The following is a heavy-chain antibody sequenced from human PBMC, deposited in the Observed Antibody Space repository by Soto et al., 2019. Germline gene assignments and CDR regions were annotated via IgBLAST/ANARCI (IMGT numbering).Heavy chain of an antibody. V-gene: IGHV3-30*18. D-gene: IGHD5-18*01. CDR2: ISHDAITT. CDR1: GFTFSEHG. J-gene: IGHJ4*02. CDR3: TKDREDTALVFDF. Sequence: PGGSLRLSCAASGFTFSEHGMHWVRQAPGKGLEWLAVISHDAITTYYADSVKGRFTISRDNSKNTVFLQMNSLRTEDTAVYYCTKDREDTALVFDFWGQGTLVTVSS.